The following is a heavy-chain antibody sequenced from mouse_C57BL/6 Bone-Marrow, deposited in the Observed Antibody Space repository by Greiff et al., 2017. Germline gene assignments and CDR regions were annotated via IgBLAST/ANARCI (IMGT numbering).Heavy chain of an antibody. CDR3: ARRKIYYDYDWAMDY. J-gene: IGHJ4*01. V-gene: IGHV1-50*01. D-gene: IGHD2-4*01. CDR2: IDPSDSYT. Sequence: VQLQQPGAELVKPGASVKLSCKASGYTFTSYWMQWVKQRPGQGLEWIGEIDPSDSYTNYNQKFKGKATLTVDTSSSTAYMQLSSLTSEDSAVYYCARRKIYYDYDWAMDYWGQGTSVTVSS. CDR1: GYTFTSYW.